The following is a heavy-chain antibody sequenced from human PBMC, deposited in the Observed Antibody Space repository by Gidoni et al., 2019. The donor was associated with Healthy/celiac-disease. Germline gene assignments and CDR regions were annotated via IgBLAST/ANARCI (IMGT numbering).Heavy chain of an antibody. CDR2: ISSSGSTI. J-gene: IGHJ5*02. V-gene: IGHV3-11*01. CDR1: GFPFSDYY. Sequence: QVQLVESGGGLVKPGGSLRLSCAASGFPFSDYYMRWLRQAPGKGLEWVSYISSSGSTIYYADSVKGRFTISRDNAKNSLYLQMNSRRAEDTAVYYCARDQGSSWYRWFDPWGQGTLVTVSS. D-gene: IGHD6-13*01. CDR3: ARDQGSSWYRWFDP.